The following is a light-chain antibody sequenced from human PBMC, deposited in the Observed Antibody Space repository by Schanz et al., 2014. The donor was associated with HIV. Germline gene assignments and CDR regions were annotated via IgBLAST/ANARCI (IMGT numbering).Light chain of an antibody. CDR2: EVI. V-gene: IGLV2-8*01. CDR3: GSYTTSSTLV. J-gene: IGLJ2*01. CDR1: SSDVGGYNH. Sequence: QSALTQPPSASGSPGQSVTISCTGTSSDVGGYNHVSWYQQHPGKAPKLMIYEVIKRPSGVPDRFSGSKSGSTASLTVSGLQPEDEASYYCGSYTTSSTLVFGGGTQLTVL.